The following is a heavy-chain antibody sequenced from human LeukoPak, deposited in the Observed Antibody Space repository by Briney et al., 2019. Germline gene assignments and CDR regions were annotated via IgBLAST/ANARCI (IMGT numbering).Heavy chain of an antibody. CDR2: IYYSGST. CDR3: ARRTSYCSSTSCRRDYYYYMDV. D-gene: IGHD2-2*01. Sequence: SETLSLTCTVSGGSVSSSNYYWVWIRQPPGKGLEWIGNIYYSGSTYYNPSLKSRVTISVDTSKNQFSLKLSSVTAADTAVYYCARRTSYCSSTSCRRDYYYYMDVWGKGTTVTVSS. V-gene: IGHV4-39*01. J-gene: IGHJ6*03. CDR1: GGSVSSSNYY.